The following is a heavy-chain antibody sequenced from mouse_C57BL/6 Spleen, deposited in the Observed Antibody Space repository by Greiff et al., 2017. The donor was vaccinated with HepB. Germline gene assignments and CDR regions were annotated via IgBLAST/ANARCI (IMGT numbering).Heavy chain of an antibody. V-gene: IGHV1-7*01. CDR1: GYTFTSYW. J-gene: IGHJ2*01. D-gene: IGHD2-2*01. Sequence: QVQLQQSGAELAKPGASVKPSCKASGYTFTSYWMHWVKQRPGQGLEWIGYINPSSGYTKYNQKFKDKATLTADKASSTAYMQLSSLTYEDSAVYYWAREPNLLWLRRGTDVLDDWGQGTTLTVSS. CDR2: INPSSGYT. CDR3: AREPNLLWLRRGTDVLDD.